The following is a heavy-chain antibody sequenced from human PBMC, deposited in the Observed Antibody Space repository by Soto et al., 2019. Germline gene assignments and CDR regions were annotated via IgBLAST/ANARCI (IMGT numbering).Heavy chain of an antibody. CDR1: GSTFSSYG. CDR2: ISYDGSNK. D-gene: IGHD3-3*01. J-gene: IGHJ6*02. V-gene: IGHV3-30*18. Sequence: GGSLRLSCAASGSTFSSYGMHWVRQAPGKGLERVAVISYDGSNKYYAESVKGRFTISRDNSKNTLYLQMNSLRAEDTAVYYCAKDVLRFLEWLAFYGMDVWGQGATVTVSS. CDR3: AKDVLRFLEWLAFYGMDV.